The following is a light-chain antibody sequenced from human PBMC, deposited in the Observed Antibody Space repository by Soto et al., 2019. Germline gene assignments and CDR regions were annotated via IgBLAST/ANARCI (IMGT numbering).Light chain of an antibody. J-gene: IGLJ1*01. CDR3: SSYTSSSTL. Sequence: QSVLTQPASVSGSLGQSITISCTGTSSDVGGYNYVSWYQQHPGKAPKLMIYEVSNRPSGVSNRFSGSKSGNTASLTISGLQGEDEADYYCSSYTSSSTLFGTGTKVTVL. V-gene: IGLV2-14*01. CDR2: EVS. CDR1: SSDVGGYNY.